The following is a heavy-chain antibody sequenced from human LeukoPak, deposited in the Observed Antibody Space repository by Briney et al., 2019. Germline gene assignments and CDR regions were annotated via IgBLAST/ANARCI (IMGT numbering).Heavy chain of an antibody. CDR2: IYYSGST. D-gene: IGHD1-26*01. V-gene: IGHV4-59*01. J-gene: IGHJ4*02. CDR1: GGSISSYY. Sequence: SETLSLTCTVSGGSISSYYWSWIRQPPGKGLEWIGYIYYSGSTNYNPSLKSRVTISVDTSKNQFSLKLSSVTAADTAVYYCARGGKPLAQTYYFDYWGQGTLVTVSS. CDR3: ARGGKPLAQTYYFDY.